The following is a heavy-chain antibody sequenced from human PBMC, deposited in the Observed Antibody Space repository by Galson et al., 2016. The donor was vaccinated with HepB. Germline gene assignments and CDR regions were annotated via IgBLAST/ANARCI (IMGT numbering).Heavy chain of an antibody. V-gene: IGHV3-30*18. D-gene: IGHD5-12*01. CDR2: ISYDGSNK. J-gene: IGHJ4*02. CDR3: AKARHPQEGGSGDYFDY. CDR1: GFTFSSYG. Sequence: SLRLSCAASGFTFSSYGMHWVRQAPGKGLEWVPVISYDGSNKYYADSVKGRFTISRDNSKNTLYLQMNSLRAEDTAVYYCAKARHPQEGGSGDYFDYWGQGTLVTVSS.